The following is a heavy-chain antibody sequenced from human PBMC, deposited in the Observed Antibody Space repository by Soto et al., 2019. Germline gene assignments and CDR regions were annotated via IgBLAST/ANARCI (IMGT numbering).Heavy chain of an antibody. CDR2: ISVSGGTT. CDR3: AKGMYYYDSSGYRLFDY. V-gene: IGHV3-23*01. D-gene: IGHD3-22*01. CDR1: GFTFRNFA. J-gene: IGHJ4*02. Sequence: LRLSCAASGFTFRNFAMNWVRQAPGKGLEWVSGISVSGGTTYYADSVRGRFTVSRDNSKNTVFLQMNSLRAEDTAVYFCAKGMYYYDSSGYRLFDYWGQGTLVTVSS.